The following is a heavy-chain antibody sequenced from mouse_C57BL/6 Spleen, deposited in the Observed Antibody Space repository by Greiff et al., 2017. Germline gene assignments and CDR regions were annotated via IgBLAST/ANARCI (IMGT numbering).Heavy chain of an antibody. Sequence: EVQRVESGPSLVKPSQSLSLTCSVTGYSITSGYYWNWIRQFPGNKLEWMGYISYDGSNNYNPSLKNRISITRDTSKNQFFLKLNSVTTEDTATYYCAREGLLLIAYWRQGTLVTVSA. J-gene: IGHJ3*01. D-gene: IGHD2-3*01. CDR3: AREGLLLIAY. CDR1: GYSITSGYY. V-gene: IGHV3-6*01. CDR2: ISYDGSN.